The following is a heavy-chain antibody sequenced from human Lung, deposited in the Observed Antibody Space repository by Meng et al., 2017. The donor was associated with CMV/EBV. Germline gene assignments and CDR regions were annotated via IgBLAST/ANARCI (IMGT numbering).Heavy chain of an antibody. V-gene: IGHV3-9*01. CDR3: AKEITTVAPNAFDM. CDR2: INWNRRSI. CDR1: GFSFEDYG. J-gene: IGHJ3*02. D-gene: IGHD4-23*01. Sequence: SLKISCAAAGFSFEDYGMHWVRQAPGKGLEWVSGINWNRRSIGYADSVQGRFTISRDNARKSLYLQMNTLRPEDTALYFCAKEITTVAPNAFDMWGQGTMVXVSS.